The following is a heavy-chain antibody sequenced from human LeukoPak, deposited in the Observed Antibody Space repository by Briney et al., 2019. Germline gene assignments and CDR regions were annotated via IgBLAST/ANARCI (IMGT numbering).Heavy chain of an antibody. CDR2: VSNDGTEK. D-gene: IGHD5-24*01. J-gene: IGHJ4*02. CDR1: GFTFSSYA. V-gene: IGHV3-30-3*01. Sequence: GGSLRLSCAASGFTFSSYAIHWVRQAPGKGLECVAVVSNDGTEKYYADSAKGRFTISRDNSKNTLYLQMNSLRTEDTAVYYCARGGGDGYNDLDYWGQGTLVTVSS. CDR3: ARGGGDGYNDLDY.